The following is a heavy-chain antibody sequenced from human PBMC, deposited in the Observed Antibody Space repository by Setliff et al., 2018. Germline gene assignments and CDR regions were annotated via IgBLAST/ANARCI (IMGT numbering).Heavy chain of an antibody. CDR1: GYTFTSYY. Sequence: ASVKVSCKASGYTFTSYYIHWVRQAPGQGLEWVGWINPHSGGTNFPQTFQGRVTMTRDTSISTAYMELSRLRSDDTAVYYCAREVLSTVVAWDYWGQGTLVTVS. CDR2: INPHSGGT. V-gene: IGHV1-2*02. D-gene: IGHD4-17*01. J-gene: IGHJ4*02. CDR3: AREVLSTVVAWDY.